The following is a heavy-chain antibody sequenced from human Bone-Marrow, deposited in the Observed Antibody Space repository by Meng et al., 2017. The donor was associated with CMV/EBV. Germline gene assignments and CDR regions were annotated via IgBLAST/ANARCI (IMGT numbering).Heavy chain of an antibody. J-gene: IGHJ6*02. Sequence: GESLKISCAASGFTFSSYAMSWVRQAPGKGLEWVSAISGSGGSTYYADSVKGRFTISRDNSKNTLYLQMNSLRAEDTAVYYCAKDHIVGATRYYYGMDGWGQGTTVTVSS. CDR3: AKDHIVGATRYYYGMDG. CDR2: ISGSGGST. CDR1: GFTFSSYA. V-gene: IGHV3-23*01. D-gene: IGHD1-26*01.